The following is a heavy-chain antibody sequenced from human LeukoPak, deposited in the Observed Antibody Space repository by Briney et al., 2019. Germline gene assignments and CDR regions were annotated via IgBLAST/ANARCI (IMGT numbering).Heavy chain of an antibody. J-gene: IGHJ5*02. CDR3: ARDRSDYDSDWFDP. Sequence: SVKVSCKAPGGTFSSYAISWVRQAPGQGLEWMGRIIPIFGTANYAQKFQGRVTITADKSTSTAYMELSSLRSEDTAVYYCARDRSDYDSDWFDPWGQGTLVTVSS. V-gene: IGHV1-69*06. CDR1: GGTFSSYA. D-gene: IGHD3-3*01. CDR2: IIPIFGTA.